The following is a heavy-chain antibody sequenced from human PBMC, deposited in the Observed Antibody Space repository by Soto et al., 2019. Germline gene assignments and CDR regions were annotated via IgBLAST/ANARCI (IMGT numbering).Heavy chain of an antibody. V-gene: IGHV3-33*01. CDR2: IWYDGSNK. J-gene: IGHJ4*02. CDR1: GFAFSSYG. D-gene: IGHD1-26*01. CDR3: ARGGGSYADY. Sequence: QVQLVESGGGVVQPGRSLRLSCAASGFAFSSYGMHWVRQAPGKGLEWVAVIWYDGSNKYYADSVKGRFTISRDNSKNTLYLQMNSLRAEDTAVYYCARGGGSYADYWGQGTLVTVSS.